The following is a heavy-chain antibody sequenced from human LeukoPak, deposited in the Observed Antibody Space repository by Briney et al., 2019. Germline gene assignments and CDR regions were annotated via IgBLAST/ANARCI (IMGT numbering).Heavy chain of an antibody. CDR1: GFTFNSHS. Sequence: GGSLRLSCAASGFTFNSHSMNWVRQTPGKGLEWVSSISSSSSYIYYADSVKGRFTISRDNAKNSLYLQMNSLRAEDTAVYYCAREGTPYCFDPWGQGTLVTVSS. CDR2: ISSSSSYI. D-gene: IGHD3-10*01. CDR3: AREGTPYCFDP. V-gene: IGHV3-21*01. J-gene: IGHJ5*02.